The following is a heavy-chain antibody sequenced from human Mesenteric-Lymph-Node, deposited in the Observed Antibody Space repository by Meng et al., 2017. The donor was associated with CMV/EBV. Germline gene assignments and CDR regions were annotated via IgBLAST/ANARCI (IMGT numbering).Heavy chain of an antibody. CDR1: GGSITTTNYY. CDR3: ARTGLYYYYGMDV. D-gene: IGHD1-14*01. J-gene: IGHJ6*02. CDR2: LSYSGST. Sequence: SETLSLTCTVSGGSITTTNYYWGWLRQPPGKGLEWIGTLSYSGSTYYNPSLQSRVTISVDTSRNQFSLNLNSVTAADTAVYYCARTGLYYYYGMDVWGQGTTVTVSS. V-gene: IGHV4-39*07.